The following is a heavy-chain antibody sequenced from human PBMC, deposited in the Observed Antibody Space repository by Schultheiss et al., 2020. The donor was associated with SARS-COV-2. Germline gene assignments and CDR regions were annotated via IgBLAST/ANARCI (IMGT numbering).Heavy chain of an antibody. Sequence: SVKVSCKASGGTFSSYAISWVRQAPGQGLEWMGGIIPIFGTANYAQKFQGRVTITADKSTSTAYMELSSLRSEDTAVYYCARAAGGYYYGSGSYYLYYYYGMDVWGQGTTVTVSS. V-gene: IGHV1-69*06. D-gene: IGHD3-10*01. J-gene: IGHJ6*02. CDR3: ARAAGGYYYGSGSYYLYYYYGMDV. CDR1: GGTFSSYA. CDR2: IIPIFGTA.